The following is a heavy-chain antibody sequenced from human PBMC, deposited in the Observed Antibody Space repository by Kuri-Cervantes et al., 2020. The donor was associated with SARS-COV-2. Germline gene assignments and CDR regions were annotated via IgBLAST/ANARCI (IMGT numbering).Heavy chain of an antibody. J-gene: IGHJ4*02. CDR3: ARGEYDFWSGYYRSTYFDY. V-gene: IGHV4-39*01. CDR2: IYYSGST. D-gene: IGHD3-3*01. Sequence: SETLSLTCTVSGGSISSSSYYWGWIRQPPGKGLEWIGSIYYSGSTYYNPSLKSRVTISVDTSKNQFSLKLSSVTAADTAVYYCARGEYDFWSGYYRSTYFDYWGQGTLVTVSS. CDR1: GGSISSSSYY.